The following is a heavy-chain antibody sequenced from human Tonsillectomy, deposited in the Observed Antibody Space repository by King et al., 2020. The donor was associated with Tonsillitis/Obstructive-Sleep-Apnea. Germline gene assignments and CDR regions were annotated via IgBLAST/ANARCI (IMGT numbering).Heavy chain of an antibody. CDR1: GFTFSSYG. V-gene: IGHV3-33*06. J-gene: IGHJ4*02. D-gene: IGHD2-21*02. CDR3: AKDAGWGQYPLDY. Sequence: VQLVESGGGVVQPGRSLRLSCAASGFTFSSYGMHWVRQAPGKGLEWVAVIWYDGSNKYYADSVKGRFTISRDNSKNTLYLQMNSLRAEDTAVYYCAKDAGWGQYPLDYWGQGTLVTVSS. CDR2: IWYDGSNK.